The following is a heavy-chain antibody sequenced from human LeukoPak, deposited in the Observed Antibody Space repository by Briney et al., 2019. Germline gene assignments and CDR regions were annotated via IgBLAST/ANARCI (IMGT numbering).Heavy chain of an antibody. J-gene: IGHJ4*02. CDR3: ARGRDGYNWADY. CDR1: GYTFTSYG. V-gene: IGHV1-69*13. Sequence: ASVKVSCKASGYTFTSYGISWVRQAPGQGLEWMGGIIPIFGTANYAQKFQGRVTITADESTSTAYMELSSLRSEDTAVYYCARGRDGYNWADYWGQGTLVTVSS. D-gene: IGHD5-24*01. CDR2: IIPIFGTA.